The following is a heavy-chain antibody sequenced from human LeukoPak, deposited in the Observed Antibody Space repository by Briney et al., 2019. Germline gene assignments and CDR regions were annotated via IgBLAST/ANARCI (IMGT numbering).Heavy chain of an antibody. CDR1: GGSMSSGRVY. V-gene: IGHV4-61*02. Sequence: SETLSLTCTVSGGSMSSGRVYWSWIRQPAGKGLEWIGRIYTSGSTNYNPSPKSRITMSVDTSKNQFSLKLNSVTAADTAVYYCARSSSGYRDYWSQGTLVTVSS. CDR2: IYTSGST. D-gene: IGHD3-22*01. CDR3: ARSSSGYRDY. J-gene: IGHJ4*02.